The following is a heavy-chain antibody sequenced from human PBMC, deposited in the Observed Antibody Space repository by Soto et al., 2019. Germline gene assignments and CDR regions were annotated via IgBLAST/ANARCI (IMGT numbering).Heavy chain of an antibody. CDR3: ANLEYSSSSLGY. V-gene: IGHV4-59*01. J-gene: IGHJ4*02. CDR2: IYYSGST. CDR1: GGSISSYY. Sequence: SETLSLTCTVSGGSISSYYWSWIRQPPGKGLEWIGYIYYSGSTNYNPSLKSRVTISVDTSKNQFSLKLSSVTAADTAVYYCANLEYSSSSLGYWGQGTLVTVSS. D-gene: IGHD6-6*01.